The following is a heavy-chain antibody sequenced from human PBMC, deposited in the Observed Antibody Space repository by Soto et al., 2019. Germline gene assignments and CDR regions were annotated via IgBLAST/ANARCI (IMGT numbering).Heavy chain of an antibody. CDR2: IYPGDSDT. D-gene: IGHD3-10*02. CDR3: PRHHTYAMFV. Sequence: YWSGRVRQMPGKGLEWMGIIYPGDSDTRYSPSFQGQVTISADKSIITAYLQWSSLKASDTAMYYIPRHHTYAMFVLSQGTTVT. CDR1: YW. J-gene: IGHJ6*02. V-gene: IGHV5-51*01.